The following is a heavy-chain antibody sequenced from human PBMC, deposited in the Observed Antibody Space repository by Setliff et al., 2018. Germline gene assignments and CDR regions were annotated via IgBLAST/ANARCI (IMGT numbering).Heavy chain of an antibody. V-gene: IGHV4-59*12. D-gene: IGHD6-6*01. CDR1: GVSISDFF. CDR3: ARVAQYSSSSFYYYYYGMDV. Sequence: SETLSLTCTVSGVSISDFFWSWLRQPPGKGLEYIGFTYYSGDTNYNPSLKSRVTISVDTSKNQFSLKLSSVTAADTAVYYCARVAQYSSSSFYYYYYGMDVWGQGTTVTVSS. CDR2: TYYSGDT. J-gene: IGHJ6*02.